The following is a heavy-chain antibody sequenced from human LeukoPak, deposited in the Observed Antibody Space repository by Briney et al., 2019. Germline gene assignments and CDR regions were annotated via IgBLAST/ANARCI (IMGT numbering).Heavy chain of an antibody. CDR1: GYTFTGYY. CDR2: IKPNSGGT. D-gene: IGHD4-23*01. J-gene: IGHJ3*02. CDR3: ARGLRGGNGAFDI. V-gene: IGHV1-2*06. Sequence: ASVKVSCKASGYTFTGYYMHWVRQAPGQGLEWMGRIKPNSGGTNYAQKFQGRVTMTRDTSISTAYMELSRLRSDDTAVYYCARGLRGGNGAFDIWGQGTMVTVSS.